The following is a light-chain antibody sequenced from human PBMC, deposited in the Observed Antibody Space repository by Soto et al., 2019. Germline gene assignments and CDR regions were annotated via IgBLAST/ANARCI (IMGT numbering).Light chain of an antibody. J-gene: IGKJ1*01. V-gene: IGKV1-8*01. CDR2: AAS. CDR1: QAISSY. CDR3: QQYYSYPQT. Sequence: AIRMTQSPSSLSASTGDRVTITCRASQAISSYLAWYQQKPGKAPKLLIYAASTLQSGVPSRFSGSGSGTDFTLTISCLQSEDFATYYCQQYYSYPQTFGQGTKVEIK.